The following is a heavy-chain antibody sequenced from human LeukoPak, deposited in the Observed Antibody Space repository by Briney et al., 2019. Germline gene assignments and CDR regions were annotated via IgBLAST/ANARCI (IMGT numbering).Heavy chain of an antibody. V-gene: IGHV3-66*01. D-gene: IGHD6-13*01. Sequence: GGSLRLSCAASGFTVSSNYMSWVRQAPGKGLEWVSVIYSGGSTYYADSVKGRFTISRDNSKNTLYLQMNSLRAEDTAVYYCASSGYSSSWYGSYYYMDVWGKGTTVTISS. CDR2: IYSGGST. CDR3: ASSGYSSSWYGSYYYMDV. CDR1: GFTVSSNY. J-gene: IGHJ6*03.